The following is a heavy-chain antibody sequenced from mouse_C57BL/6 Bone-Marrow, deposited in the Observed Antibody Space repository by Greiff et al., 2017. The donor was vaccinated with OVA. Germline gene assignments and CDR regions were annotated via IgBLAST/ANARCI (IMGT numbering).Heavy chain of an antibody. CDR3: TTWGYGSPFDY. V-gene: IGHV14-4*01. J-gene: IGHJ2*01. CDR1: GFNIKDDY. D-gene: IGHD1-1*01. Sequence: EVQLQQSGAELVRPGASVKLSCTASGFNIKDDYMHWVKQRPEQGLEWIGWIDPENGDTEYASKFQGKATITADTSSNTAYLQLSSLTSEDTAVYYCTTWGYGSPFDYWGQGTTLTVSS. CDR2: IDPENGDT.